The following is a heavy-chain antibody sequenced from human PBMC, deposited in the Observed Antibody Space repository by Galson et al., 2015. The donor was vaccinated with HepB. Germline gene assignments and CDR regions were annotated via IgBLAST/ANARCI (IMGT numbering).Heavy chain of an antibody. CDR3: AKGLKYYYESSRHYRESDAFDI. Sequence: SVKVSCKASGYSFTSYDIHWVRQVTGQGLEWMGWMSPKSGDTGYAQKFQGRFTISRDNSKNTLYLQMNSLRAEDTAVYYCAKGLKYYYESSRHYRESDAFDIWGQGTMVTVSS. CDR2: MSPKSGDT. V-gene: IGHV1-8*01. D-gene: IGHD3-22*01. J-gene: IGHJ3*02. CDR1: GYSFTSYD.